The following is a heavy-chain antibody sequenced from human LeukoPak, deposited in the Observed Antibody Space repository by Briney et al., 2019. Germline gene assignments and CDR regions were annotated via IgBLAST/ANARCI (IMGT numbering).Heavy chain of an antibody. CDR2: VSGSGGST. J-gene: IGHJ4*02. D-gene: IGHD3-10*01. V-gene: IGHV3-23*01. CDR3: ANQNYYGSGSYPDS. Sequence: GSLRLSCAASGFTFTSYAMSWVRQAPGKGLEWVSAVSGSGGSTYYADSVKGRFTISRDNSKNTLYVQMYRLRAEDTAVYYCANQNYYGSGSYPDSWGQGTLVTVSS. CDR1: GFTFTSYA.